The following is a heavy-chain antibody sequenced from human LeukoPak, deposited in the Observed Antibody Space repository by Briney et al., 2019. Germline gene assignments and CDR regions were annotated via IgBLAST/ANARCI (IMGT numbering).Heavy chain of an antibody. V-gene: IGHV3-23*01. CDR1: GFTFSSYA. J-gene: IGHJ5*02. Sequence: GGSLRLSCAASGFTFSSYAMTWVRQSPGEGLEWVSLISQSGGRSTDYADSVKGRFTISRDNSKNTLYLQMNSLRAEDTALHYCARDLGCSTTSCRYNWFDPWGQGTLVTVSP. CDR3: ARDLGCSTTSCRYNWFDP. CDR2: ISQSGGRST. D-gene: IGHD2-2*01.